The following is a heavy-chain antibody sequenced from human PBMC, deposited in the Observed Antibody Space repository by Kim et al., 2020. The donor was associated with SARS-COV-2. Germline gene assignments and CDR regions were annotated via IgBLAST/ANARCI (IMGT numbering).Heavy chain of an antibody. V-gene: IGHV3-33*01. CDR1: GFTFSSFG. CDR2: IWHDGSNK. Sequence: GGSLRLSCTASGFTFSSFGMHWVRQAPGKGLEWVAVIWHDGSNKVYADSVKGRFTISRDDSKNTVFLQMNGLRVEDTAVYYCARDKTYDVFDIWGQGTMVTVSS. CDR3: ARDKTYDVFDI. J-gene: IGHJ3*02.